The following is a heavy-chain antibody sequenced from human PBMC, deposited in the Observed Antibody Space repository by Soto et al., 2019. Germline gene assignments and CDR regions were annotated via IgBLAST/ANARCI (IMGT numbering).Heavy chain of an antibody. CDR3: ARDLRGESGAVAGTGY. D-gene: IGHD6-19*01. V-gene: IGHV4-4*02. CDR1: GGSLSSSNW. J-gene: IGHJ4*02. CDR2: IYHSGST. Sequence: QVQLQESGPGLVKPSETLSLTCTVSGGSLSSSNWWSWVRQPPGKGLEWIGEIYHSGSTNYNPSLKRRVTISVDKSKNQFSLKLTSVTAADTAVYYCARDLRGESGAVAGTGYWGQGILVTVSS.